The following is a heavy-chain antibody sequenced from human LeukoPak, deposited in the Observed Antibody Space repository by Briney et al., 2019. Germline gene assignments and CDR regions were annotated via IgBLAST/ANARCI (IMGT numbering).Heavy chain of an antibody. CDR1: GFTFDDYA. Sequence: PGRSLRLSCAASGFTFDDYAMHWVRQAPGKGLEWVADISYDGSNKYYADSVKGRFTISRDNSKNTLYLQMNSLRAEDTAVYYCARDRRLGELSLWNEYYFDYWGQGTLVTVSS. J-gene: IGHJ4*02. CDR2: ISYDGSNK. V-gene: IGHV3-30-3*01. CDR3: ARDRRLGELSLWNEYYFDY. D-gene: IGHD3-16*02.